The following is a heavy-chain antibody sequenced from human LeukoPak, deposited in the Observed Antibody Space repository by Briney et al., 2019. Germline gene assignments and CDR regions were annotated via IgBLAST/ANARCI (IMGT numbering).Heavy chain of an antibody. V-gene: IGHV3-21*01. Sequence: GGSLRLSCAASGFTFSSYSMNWVRQAPGKGLEWVSSISSSSVCISYADSVKGRFTISRDDSKNSLYLQMNSLRAEDTAVYYCATGATGTTSPFDYWGQGTLVTVSS. CDR2: ISSSSVCI. CDR3: ATGATGTTSPFDY. D-gene: IGHD1-1*01. J-gene: IGHJ4*02. CDR1: GFTFSSYS.